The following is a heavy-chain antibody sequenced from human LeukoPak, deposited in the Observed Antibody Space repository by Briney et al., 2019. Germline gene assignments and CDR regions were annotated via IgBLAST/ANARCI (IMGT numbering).Heavy chain of an antibody. D-gene: IGHD5-12*01. CDR1: GFTFSSYE. V-gene: IGHV3-21*01. CDR3: AREGGSAYDQSFDY. J-gene: IGHJ4*02. Sequence: PGGSLRLSCAASGFTFSSYEMNWVRQAPGKGLEWVSSISSSSSYIYYADSVKGRFTISRDNAKNSLYLQMNSLRAEDTAVYYCAREGGSAYDQSFDYWGQGTLVTVSS. CDR2: ISSSSSYI.